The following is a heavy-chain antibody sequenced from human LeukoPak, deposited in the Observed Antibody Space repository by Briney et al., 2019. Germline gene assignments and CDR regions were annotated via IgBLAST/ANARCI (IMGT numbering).Heavy chain of an antibody. CDR3: ARDQRVTGRPDIDY. J-gene: IGHJ4*02. CDR2: ISSDGSST. D-gene: IGHD6-6*01. V-gene: IGHV3-74*03. CDR1: GFTFRNHW. Sequence: GGSLRLSCAASGFTFRNHWMHWVRQTPGKGLVWVSRISSDGSSTTYADSVKGRFTISRDNAKNTRYLQMNNLRAEDTAMYYCARDQRVTGRPDIDYWGQGTLVIVSS.